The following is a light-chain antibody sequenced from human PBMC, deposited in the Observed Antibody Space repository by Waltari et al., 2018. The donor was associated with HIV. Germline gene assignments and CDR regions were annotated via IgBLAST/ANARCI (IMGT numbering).Light chain of an antibody. CDR3: QQSYSTPYT. CDR1: QSINTY. V-gene: IGKV1-39*01. J-gene: IGKJ2*01. CDR2: AAS. Sequence: EIKMTQSPPCLSAPLADRVTITCRASQSINTYLSWYQQRPVKTPKLLIYAASILQSGVPSRFSGRGSGTDFTLTISSLQPEDFATYYCQQSYSTPYTFGQGTKLEIK.